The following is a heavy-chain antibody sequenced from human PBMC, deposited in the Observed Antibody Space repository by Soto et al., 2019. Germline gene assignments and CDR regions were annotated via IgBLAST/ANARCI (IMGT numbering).Heavy chain of an antibody. CDR1: GGTFSTYT. Sequence: ASVKVSCKASGGTFSTYTISWVRQAPGQGLEWLGRIIPLFGLPNHAQKFQGRVTITADKSTSTAYMELRSLRSDDTAVYYCARDPPPPDYWGQGTLVTVSS. CDR3: ARDPPPPDY. CDR2: IIPLFGLP. J-gene: IGHJ4*02. V-gene: IGHV1-69*04.